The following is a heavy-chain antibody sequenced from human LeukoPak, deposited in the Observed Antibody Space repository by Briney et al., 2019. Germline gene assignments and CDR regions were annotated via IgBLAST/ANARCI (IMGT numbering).Heavy chain of an antibody. J-gene: IGHJ4*02. CDR2: ISAHNGNT. Sequence: ASVKVSCKASGYTFTSYGISWVRQAPGQGLEWMGWISAHNGNTNYAQKLQGRVTMTTDTSTSTAYMELRSLRSDDTAVYYCARGATYYYDSSGYYFDYWGQGTLVTVSS. CDR3: ARGATYYYDSSGYYFDY. D-gene: IGHD3-22*01. V-gene: IGHV1-18*01. CDR1: GYTFTSYG.